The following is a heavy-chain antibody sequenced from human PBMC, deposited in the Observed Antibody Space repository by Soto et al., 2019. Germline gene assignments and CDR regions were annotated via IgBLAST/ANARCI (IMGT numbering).Heavy chain of an antibody. CDR2: IGTAGDT. Sequence: EVQLVESGGGLVQPGGSLRLSCAASGFTFSSYDMHWVRQATGKGLEWVSAIGTAGDTYYPGSVKDRFTISRENAKNSLYLQMNSLRAEDTAVYYCARDSGIAAAGTNWFDPWGQGTLVTVSS. CDR3: ARDSGIAAAGTNWFDP. D-gene: IGHD6-13*01. V-gene: IGHV3-13*01. J-gene: IGHJ5*02. CDR1: GFTFSSYD.